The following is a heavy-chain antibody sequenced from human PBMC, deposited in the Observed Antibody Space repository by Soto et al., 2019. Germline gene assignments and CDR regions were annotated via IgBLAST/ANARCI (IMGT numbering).Heavy chain of an antibody. D-gene: IGHD4-4*01. CDR2: SSPNSGST. J-gene: IGHJ6*02. CDR3: ARGGNLEYSSPGGDYYYAMDV. CDR1: GSSFSGYY. V-gene: IGHV1-2*02. Sequence: ASVKVSCKASGSSFSGYYIHWVRQASGQGLEWMGRSSPNSGSTSYAQKFQDRVTVTWDTSFSTGYMEMSSLTSDDSAMYWCARGGNLEYSSPGGDYYYAMDVWGQGTAVTVSS.